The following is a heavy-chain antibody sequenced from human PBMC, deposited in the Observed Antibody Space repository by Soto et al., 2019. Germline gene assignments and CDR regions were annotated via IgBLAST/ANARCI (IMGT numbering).Heavy chain of an antibody. CDR3: AKDRRSDYYGSGGEETYGMDV. CDR2: ISYDGSNK. D-gene: IGHD3-10*01. J-gene: IGHJ6*02. CDR1: GFTFSSYG. Sequence: QVQLVESGGGVVQPGRSLRLSCAASGFTFSSYGMHWVRQAPGKGLEWVAVISYDGSNKYYADSVKGRFTISRDNSKNTLYLQMNSMRAEDTGVYYCAKDRRSDYYGSGGEETYGMDVWGQGTTVTVSS. V-gene: IGHV3-30*18.